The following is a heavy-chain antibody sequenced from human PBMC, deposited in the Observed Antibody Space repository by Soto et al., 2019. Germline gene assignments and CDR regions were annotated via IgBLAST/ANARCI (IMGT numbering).Heavy chain of an antibody. CDR2: IYYSGST. V-gene: IGHV4-30-4*01. CDR1: GGSISSGDYY. CDR3: ARSPMEYSSSSRGLGY. J-gene: IGHJ4*02. D-gene: IGHD6-6*01. Sequence: NPSETLSLTCTVSGGSISSGDYYWSWIRQPPGKGLEWIGYIYYSGSTYYNPSLKSRVTISVDTSKNQFSLKLSSVTAADTAVYYCARSPMEYSSSSRGLGYWGQGTLVTVSS.